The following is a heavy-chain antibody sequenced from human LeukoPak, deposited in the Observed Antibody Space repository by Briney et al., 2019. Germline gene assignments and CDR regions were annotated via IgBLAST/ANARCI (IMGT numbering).Heavy chain of an antibody. J-gene: IGHJ4*02. CDR2: IYCTGT. D-gene: IGHD7-27*01. V-gene: IGHV4-61*01. CDR1: GGSISSSSYY. CDR3: ASRKLGNDY. Sequence: SETLSLTCTVSGGSISSSSYYWSWIRQSPWKGLEGIGYIYCTGTMYNPSLKSLVTISADTSKNQFSLKLISVTAADTAVYYCASRKLGNDYWGQGTLVTVSS.